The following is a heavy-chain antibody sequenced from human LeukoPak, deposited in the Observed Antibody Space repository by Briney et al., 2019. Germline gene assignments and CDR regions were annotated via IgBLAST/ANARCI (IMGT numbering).Heavy chain of an antibody. CDR2: ISYDGSNK. Sequence: GRSLRLSCAASGFIFSSYGMHWVRQAPGKGLEWVAVISYDGSNKYYADSVKGRFTISRDNSKNTLYLQMNSLRAEDTAVYYCAKGAAAAGFDYWGQGTLVTVSS. V-gene: IGHV3-30*18. J-gene: IGHJ4*02. CDR1: GFIFSSYG. D-gene: IGHD6-13*01. CDR3: AKGAAAAGFDY.